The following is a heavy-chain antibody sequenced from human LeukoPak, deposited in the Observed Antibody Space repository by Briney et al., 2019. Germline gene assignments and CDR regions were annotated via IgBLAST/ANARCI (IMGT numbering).Heavy chain of an antibody. J-gene: IGHJ6*02. V-gene: IGHV1-18*01. CDR3: ARDYYDSSGYDYYYYYGMDV. CDR2: ISAYNGNT. CDR1: GYTFTNYG. Sequence: ASVKVSCKASGYTFTNYGISWVRQAPGQGLEWMGWISAYNGNTNYAQKLQGRVTMTTDTSTSTAYMELRSLRSDDTAVYYCARDYYDSSGYDYYYYYGMDVWGQGTTVTVSS. D-gene: IGHD3-22*01.